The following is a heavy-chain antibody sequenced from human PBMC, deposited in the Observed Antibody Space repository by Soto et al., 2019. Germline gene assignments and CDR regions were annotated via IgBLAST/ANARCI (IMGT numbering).Heavy chain of an antibody. D-gene: IGHD3-22*01. CDR1: GYSFTSYW. Sequence: VESLKISCKGSGYSFTSYWISWVRQVPGKGLEWMGRIDPSDSYTNYSPSFQGHVTISADKSISTAYLQWSSLKASDAAMYYCARPLDGYGYGMDVWGQGTTVTVSS. CDR2: IDPSDSYT. V-gene: IGHV5-10-1*01. CDR3: ARPLDGYGYGMDV. J-gene: IGHJ6*02.